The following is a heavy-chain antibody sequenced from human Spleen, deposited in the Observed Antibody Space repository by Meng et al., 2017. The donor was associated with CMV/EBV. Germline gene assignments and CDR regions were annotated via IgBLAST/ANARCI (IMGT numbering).Heavy chain of an antibody. J-gene: IGHJ4*02. V-gene: IGHV4-34*01. D-gene: IGHD2-2*01. CDR1: GGSFSGYY. Sequence: QVPLQQWGEGLLQPSDTLSLTCAVYGGSFSGYYWSWIRQPPGKGLEWIGEINHSGSTNYNPSLKSRVTISVDTSKNQFSLKLSSVTAADTAVYYCARGLNDIVVVPAASSGIDYWGQGTLVTVSS. CDR2: INHSGST. CDR3: ARGLNDIVVVPAASSGIDY.